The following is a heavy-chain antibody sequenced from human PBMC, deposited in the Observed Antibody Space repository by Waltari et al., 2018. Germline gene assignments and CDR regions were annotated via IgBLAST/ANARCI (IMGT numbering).Heavy chain of an antibody. CDR1: GFTFSSYS. CDR3: ARSYGDDRWDAFDI. J-gene: IGHJ3*02. Sequence: EVQLVESGGGLVKPGGSLRLSCAASGFTFSSYSMNWVRPDPGKGLEWVSSISSSSSYIYYADSVKGRFTISRDNAKNSLYLQMNSLRAEDTAVYYCARSYGDDRWDAFDIWGQGTMVTVSS. V-gene: IGHV3-21*01. D-gene: IGHD4-17*01. CDR2: ISSSSSYI.